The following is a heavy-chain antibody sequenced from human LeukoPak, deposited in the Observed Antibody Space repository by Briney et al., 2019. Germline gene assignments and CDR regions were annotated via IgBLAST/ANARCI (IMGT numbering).Heavy chain of an antibody. CDR1: GFTFSSYS. CDR3: ARDLYSSSWYGNYYYYCGMDV. V-gene: IGHV3-21*01. CDR2: ISSSSSYI. J-gene: IGHJ6*02. D-gene: IGHD6-13*01. Sequence: GGSLRLSCAASGFTFSSYSMNWVRQAPGKGLEWVSSISSSSSYIYYADSVKGRFTISRDNAKNSLYLQMNSLRAEDTAVYYCARDLYSSSWYGNYYYYCGMDVWGQGTTVTVSS.